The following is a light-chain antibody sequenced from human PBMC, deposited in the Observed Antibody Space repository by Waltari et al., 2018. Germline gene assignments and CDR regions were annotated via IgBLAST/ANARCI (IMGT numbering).Light chain of an antibody. J-gene: IGLJ1*01. CDR1: SNDVGAYNR. Sequence: PGQSITISCTGTSNDVGAYNRVSWYQQHPGQAPKVLIYEASNRPSGVSNRFSGSKSGNTASLTISGLQAEDEAHYYCSSDTTSITYVFGTGTQVTVL. CDR2: EAS. V-gene: IGLV2-14*01. CDR3: SSDTTSITYV.